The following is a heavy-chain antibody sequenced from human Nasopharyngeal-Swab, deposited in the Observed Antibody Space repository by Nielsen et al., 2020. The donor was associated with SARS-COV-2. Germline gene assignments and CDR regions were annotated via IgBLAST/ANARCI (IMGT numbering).Heavy chain of an antibody. D-gene: IGHD1-26*01. Sequence: GGSRRLSGAGSGFTFNTYSRIWVRKVPGEGLEWVSSISGSGSYVYYADSVKGRFTISKASAKNSLYLQMNSLRADDTAVYFCARIAGRGSIYYYYMAVWGTGTTVTVSS. CDR2: ISGSGSYV. J-gene: IGHJ6*03. CDR3: ARIAGRGSIYYYYMAV. V-gene: IGHV3-21*01. CDR1: GFTFNTYS.